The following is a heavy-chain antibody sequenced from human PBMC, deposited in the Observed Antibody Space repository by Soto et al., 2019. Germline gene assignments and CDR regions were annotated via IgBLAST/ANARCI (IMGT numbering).Heavy chain of an antibody. V-gene: IGHV4-30-4*01. D-gene: IGHD3-10*01. Sequence: SETLSLTCNVSGGPIKTGDYCWNWIRQPPGKGLEWIGYVFYSGATNYSPSLKSRAAISMDTSKNQFSLSLTSVTAADTAVYYCARAGFSYGHLLFWGQGIRVTVSS. CDR3: ARAGFSYGHLLF. J-gene: IGHJ4*02. CDR1: GGPIKTGDYC. CDR2: VFYSGAT.